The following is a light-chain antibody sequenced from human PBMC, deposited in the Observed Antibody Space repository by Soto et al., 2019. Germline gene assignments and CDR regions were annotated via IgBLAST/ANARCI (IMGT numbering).Light chain of an antibody. J-gene: IGKJ5*01. V-gene: IGKV3-20*01. Sequence: EIVLTQSPGTLSLSPGGRATLSCRASQGVSRRLAWYQHRPGQSPRLLISGASMRASVVPVRFSGSGSGTDFTLTISRLEPEDFAVYYCQHSGETPITFGLGTRLEV. CDR1: QGVSRR. CDR3: QHSGETPIT. CDR2: GAS.